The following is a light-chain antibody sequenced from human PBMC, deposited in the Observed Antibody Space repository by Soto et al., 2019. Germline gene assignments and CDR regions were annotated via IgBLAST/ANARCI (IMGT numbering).Light chain of an antibody. CDR1: LTISDNY. CDR3: QQYSMAPLT. Sequence: EIVLTHSPGTLSLSPGERATLSCRASLTISDNYLAWYQQKAGQAPRLVIFGASSRATGIPDRFSASGSGTDFTLTISRLEPEDFAVYYCQQYSMAPLTFGQGTK. J-gene: IGKJ1*01. V-gene: IGKV3-20*01. CDR2: GAS.